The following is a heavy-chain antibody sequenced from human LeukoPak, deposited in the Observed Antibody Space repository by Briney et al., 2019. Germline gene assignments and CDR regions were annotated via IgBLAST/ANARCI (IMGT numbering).Heavy chain of an antibody. Sequence: ASVKVSCKASGYTFTGYYMHWVRQAPGQGLEWMGWINPNSGGTNYAQKFQGRVTMTRDTSISTAYMELSRLRSDDTAVYYCARVYGYGDYGANDAFDIWGQGTMVTVSS. V-gene: IGHV1-2*02. D-gene: IGHD4-17*01. CDR1: GYTFTGYY. CDR3: ARVYGYGDYGANDAFDI. CDR2: INPNSGGT. J-gene: IGHJ3*02.